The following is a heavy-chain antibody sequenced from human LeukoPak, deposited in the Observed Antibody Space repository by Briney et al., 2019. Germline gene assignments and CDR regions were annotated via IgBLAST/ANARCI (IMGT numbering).Heavy chain of an antibody. CDR1: GGSISSHY. CDR3: ARGVGYCSGGSCFPFYY. J-gene: IGHJ4*02. V-gene: IGHV4-59*11. Sequence: SETLSLTCTVSGGSISSHYWSWIRQPPGKGLEWIGYIYYSGSTYYNPSLKSRVTISVDTSKNQFSLKLSSVTAADTAVYYCARGVGYCSGGSCFPFYYWGQGTLVTVSS. CDR2: IYYSGST. D-gene: IGHD2-15*01.